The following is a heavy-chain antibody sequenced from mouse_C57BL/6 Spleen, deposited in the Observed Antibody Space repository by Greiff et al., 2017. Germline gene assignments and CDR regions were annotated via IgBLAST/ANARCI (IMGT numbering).Heavy chain of an antibody. D-gene: IGHD3-2*02. CDR1: GYAFSSYW. V-gene: IGHV1-80*01. Sequence: QVQLQQSGAELVKPGASVKISCKASGYAFSSYWMNWVKQRPGKGLEWIGQIYPGDGDTNYNGKFKGKATLTADKSSSTAYMQLSSLTSEDSAVYFCARSLRLYAMDYWGQGTSVTVSS. CDR2: IYPGDGDT. CDR3: ARSLRLYAMDY. J-gene: IGHJ4*01.